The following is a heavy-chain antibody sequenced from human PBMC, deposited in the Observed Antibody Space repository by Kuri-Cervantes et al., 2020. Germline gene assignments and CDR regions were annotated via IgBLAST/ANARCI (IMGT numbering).Heavy chain of an antibody. CDR2: IKQDGSEK. CDR1: GFTFSSYW. CDR3: ARDLGESGY. V-gene: IGHV3-7*01. Sequence: GASLKISCAASGFTFSSYWMSWVRQAPGKGLEWVANIKQDGSEKYYVDSVKGRFTISRDNAKNSLYLQMSSLRDEDTAVYYCARDLGESGYWGQGTLVTVSS. D-gene: IGHD7-27*01. J-gene: IGHJ4*02.